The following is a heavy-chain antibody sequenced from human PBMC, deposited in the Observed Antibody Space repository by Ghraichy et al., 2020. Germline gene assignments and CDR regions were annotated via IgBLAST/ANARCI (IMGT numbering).Heavy chain of an antibody. Sequence: GGSLRLSCAASGFTFSSYDMHWVRQATGKGLEWVSAIGTAGDTYYPGSVKGRFTISRENAKNSLYLQMNSLRAGDTAVYYCARARPRLYYGMDVWGQGTTVTVSS. D-gene: IGHD6-25*01. CDR3: ARARPRLYYGMDV. CDR1: GFTFSSYD. CDR2: IGTAGDT. V-gene: IGHV3-13*01. J-gene: IGHJ6*02.